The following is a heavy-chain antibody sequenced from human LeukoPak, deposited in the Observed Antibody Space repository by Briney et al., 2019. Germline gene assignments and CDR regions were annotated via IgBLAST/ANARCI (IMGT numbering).Heavy chain of an antibody. CDR3: ARVITMMVVVTFDY. Sequence: ASVKVSCKASGYTFTGYYMHWVRQAPGQGLEWMGWINPNSGGTNYAQKFQGRVTMTRDTSISTAYMELSRLRSDDTAVYYCARVITMMVVVTFDYWGQGTLVTVSS. J-gene: IGHJ4*02. D-gene: IGHD3-22*01. CDR2: INPNSGGT. V-gene: IGHV1-2*02. CDR1: GYTFTGYY.